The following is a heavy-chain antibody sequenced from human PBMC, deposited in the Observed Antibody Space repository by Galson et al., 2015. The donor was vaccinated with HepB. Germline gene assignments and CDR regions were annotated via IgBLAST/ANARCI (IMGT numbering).Heavy chain of an antibody. CDR3: ARGPVRGTAAPAAPFEY. V-gene: IGHV1-46*01. D-gene: IGHD6-13*01. CDR1: GYTLSFYF. CDR2: INPSGGST. Sequence: CEASGYTLSFYFMHWVREAAGQGLEWMAIINPSGGSTNYAQKLQGRFTMTRDTSTSTVYMQLSSLRSDDTAVYYCARGPVRGTAAPAAPFEYWGQGTLVTVSS. J-gene: IGHJ4*02.